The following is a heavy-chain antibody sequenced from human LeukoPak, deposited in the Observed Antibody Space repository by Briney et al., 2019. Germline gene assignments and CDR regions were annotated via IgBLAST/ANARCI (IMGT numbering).Heavy chain of an antibody. CDR3: AREVDGSGTFDY. V-gene: IGHV3-64*01. D-gene: IGHD3-10*01. Sequence: GGSLRLSCAASGFAFSGCTTHWVRQAPGKGLEYVSAINSNGGSTYYANSVKGRFTISRDNSKNTLYLHMGSLRAEDMGVYYCAREVDGSGTFDYWGQGALVTVSS. J-gene: IGHJ4*02. CDR1: GFAFSGCT. CDR2: INSNGGST.